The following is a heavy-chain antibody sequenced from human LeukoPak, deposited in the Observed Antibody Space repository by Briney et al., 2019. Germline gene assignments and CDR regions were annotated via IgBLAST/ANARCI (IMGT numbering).Heavy chain of an antibody. D-gene: IGHD3-9*01. CDR3: ARDMTGNVADY. V-gene: IGHV3-74*01. CDR1: GFIFSSYW. Sequence: PGESLRLSCAASGFIFSSYWMHWVRQIPGKGLVWVSRINSDGTITNYADSVKGRFTISRDGAKNTVYLQMNSLTAEDTAVYYCARDMTGNVADYWGQGTLVTVSS. J-gene: IGHJ4*02. CDR2: INSDGTIT.